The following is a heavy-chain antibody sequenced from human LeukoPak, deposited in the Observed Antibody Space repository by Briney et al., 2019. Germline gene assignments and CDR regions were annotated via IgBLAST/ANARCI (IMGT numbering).Heavy chain of an antibody. D-gene: IGHD6-19*01. Sequence: GGSLRLSCAASGFTFSSYEMNWVRQAPGKGLEWVSYISNSGSTIYYADSVKGRFTISRDNGKNSLYLQMNSLRAEDTAVYYCAREGGGYSSGWYRYFDYWGQGTLVTVSS. CDR1: GFTFSSYE. J-gene: IGHJ4*02. CDR2: ISNSGSTI. CDR3: AREGGGYSSGWYRYFDY. V-gene: IGHV3-48*03.